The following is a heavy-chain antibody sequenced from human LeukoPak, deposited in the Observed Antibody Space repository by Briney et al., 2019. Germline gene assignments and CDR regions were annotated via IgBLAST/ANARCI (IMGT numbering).Heavy chain of an antibody. Sequence: PSETLSLTCTVSGGSISSSSYYWGWIRQPPGKGLEWIGSIYYSGSTYYNPSLKSRVTISVDTSKNQFSLKLSSVTAADTAVYYCARHTALHYDILTGYYSHDDAFDIWGQGTMVTVSS. CDR2: IYYSGST. J-gene: IGHJ3*02. CDR3: ARHTALHYDILTGYYSHDDAFDI. V-gene: IGHV4-39*01. D-gene: IGHD3-9*01. CDR1: GGSISSSSYY.